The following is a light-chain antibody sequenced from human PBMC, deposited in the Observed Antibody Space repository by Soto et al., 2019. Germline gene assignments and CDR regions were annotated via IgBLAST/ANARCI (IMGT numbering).Light chain of an antibody. Sequence: EILMTQSPATLSVSPGERATLSCRASQNVSSSLAWYQQKPGQAPRLLIYGASTRATGIPARFSGSGSGTEFTLTINSLQSEDFAVYYCHQYDNWPRTFGQGTKVEIK. J-gene: IGKJ1*01. CDR3: HQYDNWPRT. CDR2: GAS. V-gene: IGKV3-15*01. CDR1: QNVSSS.